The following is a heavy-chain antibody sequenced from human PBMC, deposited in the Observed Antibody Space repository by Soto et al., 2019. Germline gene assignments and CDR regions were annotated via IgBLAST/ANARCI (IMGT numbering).Heavy chain of an antibody. CDR2: IYYSGST. CDR1: GGAISSYY. V-gene: IGHV4-59*08. Sequence: SETLSLTCTVSGGAISSYYWSWIVQPPGKGLKWIGYIYYSGSTNYNPSLKSRVTISVDTSKNQFSLKLSSVTAADTAVYYCARPTLFGYSPRYLDYWGQGTLVTVS. J-gene: IGHJ4*02. CDR3: ARPTLFGYSPRYLDY. D-gene: IGHD6-13*01.